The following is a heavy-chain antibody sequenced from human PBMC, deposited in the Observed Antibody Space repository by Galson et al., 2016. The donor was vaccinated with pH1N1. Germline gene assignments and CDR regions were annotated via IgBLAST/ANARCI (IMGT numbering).Heavy chain of an antibody. CDR1: GGSISSSSYY. Sequence: SETLSLTCTVSGGSISSSSYYWGWIRQPPGKGLEWIGRVYYSGIPTYNPSLKSRVTISVDTSKKQFSLKLSSVTAADTAVYYCARHFHGDYALDWGQGTLVTVSS. D-gene: IGHD4-17*01. J-gene: IGHJ4*02. CDR3: ARHFHGDYALD. CDR2: VYYSGIP. V-gene: IGHV4-39*01.